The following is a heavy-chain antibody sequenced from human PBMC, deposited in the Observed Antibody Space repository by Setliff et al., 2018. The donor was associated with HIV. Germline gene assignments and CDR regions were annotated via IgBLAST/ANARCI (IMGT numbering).Heavy chain of an antibody. CDR2: ITYSGTTMYT. CDR3: ARGPPFAY. J-gene: IGHJ4*02. CDR1: GGSISSDDYY. V-gene: IGHV4-30-4*08. Sequence: SETLSLTCTVSGGSISSDDYYWNWIRQPPGKGLEWIGYITYSGTTMYTNYNPSLESRVIISEDTSRDQFFLKLTSVTADDTGIYYCARGPPFAYWGQGLLVTVSS.